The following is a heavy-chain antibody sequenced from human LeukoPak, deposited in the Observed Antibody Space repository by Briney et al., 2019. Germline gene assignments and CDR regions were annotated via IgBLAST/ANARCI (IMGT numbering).Heavy chain of an antibody. V-gene: IGHV1-8*01. D-gene: IGHD3-9*01. Sequence: ASVKVSCKASGYTFTSYDINWVRQATGQGLEWVGWMNPNSGNTGYAQTFQGSVTMTRDTSISTAYMELSSLRSEDTAVYYCASAQEVRYFDWLQWANWFDPWGQGTLVTVSS. J-gene: IGHJ5*02. CDR3: ASAQEVRYFDWLQWANWFDP. CDR2: MNPNSGNT. CDR1: GYTFTSYD.